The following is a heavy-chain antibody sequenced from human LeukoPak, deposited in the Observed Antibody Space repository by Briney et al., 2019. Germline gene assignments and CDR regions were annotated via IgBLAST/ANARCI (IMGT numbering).Heavy chain of an antibody. D-gene: IGHD2-2*01. V-gene: IGHV3-23*01. Sequence: GGSLRLSCAASGFTFSSYAMSWVLQAPGKGLEWVSAISGSGGSTYYADSVKGRFTISRDNSKNTLYLQMNSLRAEDTAVYYRSKVRCSSTSCYPNWFDPWGQGTLVTVSS. J-gene: IGHJ5*02. CDR2: ISGSGGST. CDR3: SKVRCSSTSCYPNWFDP. CDR1: GFTFSSYA.